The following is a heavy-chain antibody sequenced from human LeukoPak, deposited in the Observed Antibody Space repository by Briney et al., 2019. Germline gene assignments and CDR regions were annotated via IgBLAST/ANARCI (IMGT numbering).Heavy chain of an antibody. CDR3: ARAYYYDSSGLYYFDY. V-gene: IGHV3-66*01. CDR2: IYSGGST. Sequence: GGSPRLSCAASGFTVSSNYMSWLRQAPGKGLEWVSVIYSGGSTYYADSVKGRFTISRDNSKNTLYLQMNSLRAEDTAVYYCARAYYYDSSGLYYFDYWGQGTLVTVSS. J-gene: IGHJ4*02. CDR1: GFTVSSNY. D-gene: IGHD3-22*01.